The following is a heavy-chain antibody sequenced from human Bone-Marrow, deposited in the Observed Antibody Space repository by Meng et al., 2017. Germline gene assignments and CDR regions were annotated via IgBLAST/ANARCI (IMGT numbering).Heavy chain of an antibody. CDR1: GGSISASSFY. CDR2: LHDSGST. D-gene: IGHD6-13*01. J-gene: IGHJ4*02. V-gene: IGHV4-39*07. Sequence: QVQLQESGPGLVKPSETLSLTCNVSGGSISASSFYWGWIRQAPGKGLEWIGTLHDSGSTYYNPSLKSRVTISADTSNSQFSLKLSSVTAADTAVYYCAREWGTLATAADDYWGQGTLVTVSS. CDR3: AREWGTLATAADDY.